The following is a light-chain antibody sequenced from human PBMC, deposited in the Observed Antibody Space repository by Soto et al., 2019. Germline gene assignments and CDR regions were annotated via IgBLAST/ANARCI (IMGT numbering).Light chain of an antibody. CDR2: SDD. CDR3: AAWDDRLGVVT. V-gene: IGLV1-47*02. CDR1: SSNIGNNY. Sequence: QSVLTQPPSASGTPGQRITISCSGGSSNIGNNYVYWYQLVPGTAPKLLIYSDDQRPSGVPDRFSCSRSGTSASLAISGLRSHDEADYYCAAWDDRLGVVTFGGGTKLTVL. J-gene: IGLJ2*01.